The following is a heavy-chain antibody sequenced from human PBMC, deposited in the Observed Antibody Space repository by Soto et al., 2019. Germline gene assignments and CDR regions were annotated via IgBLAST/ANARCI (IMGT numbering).Heavy chain of an antibody. CDR2: ISGSGGST. CDR1: GFTFSSYA. V-gene: IGHV3-23*01. Sequence: EVQLLESGGGLVQPGGSLRLSCAASGFTFSSYAMSWVRQAPGKGLEWVSAISGSGGSTYYADSVKGRFTISRDNSKNTLYLQMNSLRAEDTAVYYCAKASGYGSGSLYDYYMDVWGKGTTVTVSS. J-gene: IGHJ6*03. D-gene: IGHD3-10*01. CDR3: AKASGYGSGSLYDYYMDV.